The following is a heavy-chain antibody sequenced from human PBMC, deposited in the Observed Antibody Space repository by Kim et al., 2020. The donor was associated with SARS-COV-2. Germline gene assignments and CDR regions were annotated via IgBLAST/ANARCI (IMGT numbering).Heavy chain of an antibody. D-gene: IGHD2-2*01. CDR2: ISYDGSNK. J-gene: IGHJ5*02. Sequence: GGSLRLSCAASGFTFSSYAMHWVRQAPGKGLEWVAVISYDGSNKYYADSVKGRFTISRDNSKNTLYLQMNSLRAEDTAVYYCARSPIDCSSTSCHVEPWFDPWGQGTLVTVSS. CDR3: ARSPIDCSSTSCHVEPWFDP. V-gene: IGHV3-30-3*01. CDR1: GFTFSSYA.